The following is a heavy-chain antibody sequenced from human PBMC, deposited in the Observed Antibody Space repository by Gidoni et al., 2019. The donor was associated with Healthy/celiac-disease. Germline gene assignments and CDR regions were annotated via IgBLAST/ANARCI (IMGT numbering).Heavy chain of an antibody. D-gene: IGHD2-15*01. CDR2: IKQDGSEK. CDR1: GFTFSSYW. CDR3: ARGGYCSGGSCEYYYYGMDV. V-gene: IGHV3-7*01. J-gene: IGHJ6*02. Sequence: EVQLVESGGGLVQPGGSLRLSCAASGFTFSSYWMSWVRQAPGKGLEWVANIKQDGSEKYYVDSVKGRFTISRDNAKNSLYLQMNSLRAEDTAVYYCARGGYCSGGSCEYYYYGMDVWGQGTTVTVSS.